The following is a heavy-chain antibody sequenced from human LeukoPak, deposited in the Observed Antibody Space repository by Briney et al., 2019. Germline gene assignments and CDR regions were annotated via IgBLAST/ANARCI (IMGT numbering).Heavy chain of an antibody. CDR2: IIPIFGTA. CDR1: GGTFSSYA. D-gene: IGHD2-2*01. CDR3: ARGTPIVVVPAARWIFDY. J-gene: IGHJ4*02. V-gene: IGHV1-69*13. Sequence: GASVKASCKASGGTFSSYAISWVRQAPGQGLEWMGGIIPIFGTANYAQKFQGRVTITADESTSTAYMELSSLRSEDTAVYYCARGTPIVVVPAARWIFDYWGQGTLVTVSS.